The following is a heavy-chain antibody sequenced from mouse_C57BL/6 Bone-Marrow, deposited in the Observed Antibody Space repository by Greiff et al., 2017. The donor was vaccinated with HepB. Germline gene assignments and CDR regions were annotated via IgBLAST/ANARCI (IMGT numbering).Heavy chain of an antibody. J-gene: IGHJ4*01. D-gene: IGHD2-3*01. Sequence: EVQLQQSGPGLVKPSQSLSLTCSVTGYSITSGYYWNWIRQFPGNKLEWMGYISYDGSNNYNPSLKNRISITRDTSKKQFFLKLNSVTTEDTATYDCAADGYYDYYAMDYWGQGTSVTVSS. CDR2: ISYDGSN. CDR1: GYSITSGYY. CDR3: AADGYYDYYAMDY. V-gene: IGHV3-6*01.